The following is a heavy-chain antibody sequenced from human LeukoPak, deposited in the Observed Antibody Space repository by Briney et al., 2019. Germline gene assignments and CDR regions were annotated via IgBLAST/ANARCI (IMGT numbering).Heavy chain of an antibody. CDR3: ARDKWNYYYDSSGYLDY. D-gene: IGHD3-22*01. CDR1: GYSISSGYY. J-gene: IGHJ4*02. CDR2: IYHSGST. Sequence: SETLSLTCTVSGYSISSGYYWGWIRQPPGKGLEWIGSIYHSGSTYYNPSLKSRVTISVDTSKNQFSLKLSSVTAADTAVHYCARDKWNYYYDSSGYLDYWGQGTLVTVSS. V-gene: IGHV4-38-2*02.